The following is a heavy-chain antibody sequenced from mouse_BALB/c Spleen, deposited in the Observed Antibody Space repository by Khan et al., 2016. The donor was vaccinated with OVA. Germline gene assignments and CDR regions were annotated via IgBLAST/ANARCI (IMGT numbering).Heavy chain of an antibody. Sequence: EVQLVESGPGLVKPSQSLSLTCTVNGYSITSNYAWNWIRQFPGNKLEWMGYIRYSGSTNYNPSLKSRLSITRDTSKNQFFLLLHSVTTEDSATYYCARGNYYGYALDYWGQGTSVTVSS. CDR3: ARGNYYGYALDY. CDR1: GYSITSNYA. V-gene: IGHV3-2*02. J-gene: IGHJ4*01. D-gene: IGHD1-1*01. CDR2: IRYSGST.